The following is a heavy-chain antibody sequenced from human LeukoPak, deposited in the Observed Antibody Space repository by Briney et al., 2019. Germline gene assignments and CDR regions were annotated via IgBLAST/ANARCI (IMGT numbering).Heavy chain of an antibody. Sequence: ASVKVSCKASGGTFISYAISWVRQAPGRGLEWMGGIIPIFGTANYAQKFQGRVTITADKSTSTAYMELSSLRSEDTAVYYCAAYGDTYYYYYYMDVWGKGTTVTVSS. CDR2: IIPIFGTA. J-gene: IGHJ6*03. V-gene: IGHV1-69*06. CDR1: GGTFISYA. D-gene: IGHD4-17*01. CDR3: AAYGDTYYYYYYMDV.